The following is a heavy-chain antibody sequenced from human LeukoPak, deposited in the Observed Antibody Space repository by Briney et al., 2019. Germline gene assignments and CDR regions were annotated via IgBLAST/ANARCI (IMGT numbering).Heavy chain of an antibody. CDR2: IYPGDSDT. Sequence: GASLQISCKGSGSISTSYWIAWVRQLPGKGLEWMGIIYPGDSDTRYSPSFQGQVIISADKSIYTAYLQWSSLKASDTAMYYCAKLYYYDSSGWGSFDYWGQGTLVTVSS. J-gene: IGHJ4*02. D-gene: IGHD3-22*01. CDR1: GSISTSYW. CDR3: AKLYYYDSSGWGSFDY. V-gene: IGHV5-51*01.